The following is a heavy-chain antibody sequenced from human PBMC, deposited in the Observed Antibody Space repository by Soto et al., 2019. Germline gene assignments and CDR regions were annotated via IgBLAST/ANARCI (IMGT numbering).Heavy chain of an antibody. CDR1: GDSVGSDY. CDR2: SNLSGST. Sequence: QVQLQGSGPGLLKPSGTLSLTCTISGDSVGSDYWSWVRQPAGKGLEWIGRSNLSGSTNYNPSLKSRVTMSVDTSKNEFSLKLSSVTAADTAVYFCAGGSSEAAGILESWGQGTLVIVSS. CDR3: AGGSSEAAGILES. J-gene: IGHJ4*02. D-gene: IGHD6-13*01. V-gene: IGHV4-4*07.